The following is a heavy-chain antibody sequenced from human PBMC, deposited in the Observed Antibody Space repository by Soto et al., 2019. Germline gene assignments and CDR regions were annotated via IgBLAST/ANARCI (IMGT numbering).Heavy chain of an antibody. CDR1: GFTFSSYG. J-gene: IGHJ6*02. CDR2: ISYDGSNK. CDR3: AKDVTAVYYYGMDV. Sequence: ESGGGVVQPGRSLRLSCAASGFTFSSYGMHWVRQAPGKGLEWVAVISYDGSNKYYADSVKGRFTISRDNSKNTLYLQMNSLRAEDTAVYYCAKDVTAVYYYGMDVWGQGTTVTVSS. V-gene: IGHV3-30*18. D-gene: IGHD6-13*01.